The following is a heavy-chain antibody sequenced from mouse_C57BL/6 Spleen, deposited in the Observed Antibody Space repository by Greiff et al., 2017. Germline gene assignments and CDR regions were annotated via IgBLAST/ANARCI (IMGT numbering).Heavy chain of an antibody. CDR2: IDPEDGET. CDR1: GFNIKDYY. V-gene: IGHV14-2*01. CDR3: ARLSYGSSFWFAY. Sequence: VQLQQSGAELVKPGASVKLSCTASGFNIKDYYMPWVKQRTEQGLEWIGRIDPEDGETKYAPKFQGKATISADTSSNTAYLQLSSLTSEDTAVYYCARLSYGSSFWFAYWGQGTLVTVSA. D-gene: IGHD1-1*01. J-gene: IGHJ3*01.